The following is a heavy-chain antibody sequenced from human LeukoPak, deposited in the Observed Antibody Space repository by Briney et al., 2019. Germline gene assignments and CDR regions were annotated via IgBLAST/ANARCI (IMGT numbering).Heavy chain of an antibody. CDR1: GFTFSSYA. J-gene: IGHJ4*02. V-gene: IGHV3-23*01. Sequence: GGSLRLSCAASGFTFSSYAMSWVRQAPGKGLEWVSAISGSGGSTYFAGSVKGRFTISRDNSKNTLYPQMNSLRAEDTAVYYCAKAALRGVIVNPFDFWGQGTLVTVSS. CDR3: AKAALRGVIVNPFDF. CDR2: ISGSGGST. D-gene: IGHD3-16*02.